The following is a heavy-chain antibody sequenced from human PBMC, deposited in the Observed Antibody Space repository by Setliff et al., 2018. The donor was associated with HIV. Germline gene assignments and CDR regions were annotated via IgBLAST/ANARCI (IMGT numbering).Heavy chain of an antibody. V-gene: IGHV4-4*07. CDR3: ARELEYSSGWFLVDY. Sequence: SETLSLTCAVSGDSINNYYWNWIRQPAGKGLEWIGRIHSSGSANYSPSLESRVTMSIDTSKSQFSLRLTSVTAADTAVYYCARELEYSSGWFLVDYWGQGALVTVSS. CDR1: GDSINNYY. D-gene: IGHD6-19*01. CDR2: IHSSGSA. J-gene: IGHJ4*02.